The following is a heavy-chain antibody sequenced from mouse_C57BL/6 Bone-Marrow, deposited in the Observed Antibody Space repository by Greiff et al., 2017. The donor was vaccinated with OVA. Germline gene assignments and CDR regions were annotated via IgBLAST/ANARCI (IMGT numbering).Heavy chain of an antibody. CDR3: ARPLYYGRAMDY. V-gene: IGHV2-2*01. Sequence: VQLQESGPGLVQPSQSLSITCTVSGFSLTSYGVHWVRQSPGKGLEWLGVIWSGGSTDYNAAFISRLSISKDNSKSQVFFKMNSLQADDTAIYYCARPLYYGRAMDYWGQGTSVTVSS. J-gene: IGHJ4*01. CDR1: GFSLTSYG. D-gene: IGHD1-1*01. CDR2: IWSGGST.